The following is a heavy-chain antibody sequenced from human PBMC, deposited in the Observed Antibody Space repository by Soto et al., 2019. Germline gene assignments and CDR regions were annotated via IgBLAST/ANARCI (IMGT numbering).Heavy chain of an antibody. CDR1: GFTVSSNY. V-gene: IGHV3-23*01. CDR2: ISGSGGTT. D-gene: IGHD6-19*01. CDR3: AKTANGWFSAFDI. J-gene: IGHJ3*02. Sequence: GGSLRLSCAASGFTVSSNYMSWVRQAPGKGLEWASAISGSGGTTYYADSVKGRFTFSRDNSKNTLYLQMNSLRAEDTAVYYCAKTANGWFSAFDIWGQGTMVTVSS.